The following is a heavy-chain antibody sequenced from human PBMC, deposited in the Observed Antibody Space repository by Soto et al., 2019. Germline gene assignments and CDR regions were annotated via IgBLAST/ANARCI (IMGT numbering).Heavy chain of an antibody. CDR1: GFTFSSYA. CDR3: ARAGEKWLRLSSYFDY. D-gene: IGHD5-12*01. J-gene: IGHJ4*02. Sequence: QVQLAESGGGVVQPGRSLRLSCAASGFTFSSYAMHWVRQAPGKGLEWVAVISHDGSNKYYADSVKGRFTISRDNSKNTLYLQMNSLRAEDTAVYYCARAGEKWLRLSSYFDYWGQGTLVTVSS. CDR2: ISHDGSNK. V-gene: IGHV3-30-3*01.